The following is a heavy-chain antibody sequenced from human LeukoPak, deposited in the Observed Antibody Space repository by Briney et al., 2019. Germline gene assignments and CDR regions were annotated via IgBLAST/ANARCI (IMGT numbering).Heavy chain of an antibody. Sequence: HPAGSLRLSCAASGFMFSTYWMTWVRQAPGKGLEWVANIKQDGSEKYYVDSVKGRFTIYRNNAENSLYLQMSSLRAGDTAVYYCARVEGDSYGWGTYHRYFDYLGQGTLVTVCS. CDR1: GFMFSTYW. CDR3: ARVEGDSYGWGTYHRYFDY. V-gene: IGHV3-7*01. D-gene: IGHD3-10*01. CDR2: IKQDGSEK. J-gene: IGHJ4*02.